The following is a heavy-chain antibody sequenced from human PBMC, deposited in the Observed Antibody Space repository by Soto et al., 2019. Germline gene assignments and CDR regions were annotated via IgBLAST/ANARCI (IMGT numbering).Heavy chain of an antibody. D-gene: IGHD2-2*01. CDR1: GFTFTSSA. J-gene: IGHJ6*03. CDR3: ARIHAGRGYCSSTSCLSSYYYYMDV. Sequence: GASVKVSCKASGFTFTSSAVQWVRQARGQRLEWIGWIVVGSGNTNYAQKFQERVTITRDMSTSTAYMELSSLRSEDTAVYYCARIHAGRGYCSSTSCLSSYYYYMDVWGKGTTVTVSS. V-gene: IGHV1-58*01. CDR2: IVVGSGNT.